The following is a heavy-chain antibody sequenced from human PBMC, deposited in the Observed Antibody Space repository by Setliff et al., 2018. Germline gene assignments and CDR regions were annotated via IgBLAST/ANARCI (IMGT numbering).Heavy chain of an antibody. CDR3: ARGVAAAGPFDY. J-gene: IGHJ4*02. CDR2: IYHSGST. D-gene: IGHD6-13*01. Sequence: SETLSLTCTVSGGSISSGYYWGWIRQPPGKGLEWIGSIYHSGSTYYNPSLKSRVTISVDTSKNQFSLKLSSVTAADTAVYYCARGVAAAGPFDYWGQGTLVTVSS. CDR1: GGSISSGYY. V-gene: IGHV4-38-2*02.